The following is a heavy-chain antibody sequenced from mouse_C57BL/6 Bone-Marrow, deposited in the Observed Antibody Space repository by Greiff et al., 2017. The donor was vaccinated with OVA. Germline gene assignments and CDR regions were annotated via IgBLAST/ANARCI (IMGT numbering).Heavy chain of an antibody. J-gene: IGHJ4*01. CDR1: GFTFSSYG. D-gene: IGHD2-1*01. Sequence: EVQRVESGGDLVKPGGSLKLSCAASGFTFSSYGMSWVRQTPDKRLEWVATISSGCGYTYYPDSVKGRFTISRDNAKNTLYLQMSSLKSEDTAMYYCAKGGDYGNYYAMDYWGQGTSVTVSS. CDR2: ISSGCGYT. CDR3: AKGGDYGNYYAMDY. V-gene: IGHV5-6*01.